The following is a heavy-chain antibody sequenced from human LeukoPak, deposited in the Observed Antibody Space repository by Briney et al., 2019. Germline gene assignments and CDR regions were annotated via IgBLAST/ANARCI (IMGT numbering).Heavy chain of an antibody. J-gene: IGHJ4*02. CDR3: AREDLETGSYGDFDY. V-gene: IGHV4-61*02. CDR2: IYTSGST. CDR1: GGSISSGSYY. Sequence: SETLSLTCTVSGGSISSGSYYWSWIRQPAGKGLEWIGRIYTSGSTNYNPSLKSRVTISVDTSKNQFSLKLSSVTAADTAAYYCAREDLETGSYGDFDYWGQGTLVTVSS. D-gene: IGHD3-10*01.